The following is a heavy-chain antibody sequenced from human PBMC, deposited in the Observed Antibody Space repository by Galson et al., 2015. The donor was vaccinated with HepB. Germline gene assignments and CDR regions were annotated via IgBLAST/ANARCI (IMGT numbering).Heavy chain of an antibody. CDR2: IYYSGST. CDR1: GGSISSYY. V-gene: IGHV4-59*01. J-gene: IGHJ3*02. Sequence: SETLSLTCTVSGGSISSYYWSWIRQPPGEGLEWIGYIYYSGSTNYNPSLKSRVTISVDTSKNQFSLKLSSVTAADTAVYYCARQIPGGAFDIWGQGTMVTVSS. CDR3: ARQIPGGAFDI. D-gene: IGHD1-14*01.